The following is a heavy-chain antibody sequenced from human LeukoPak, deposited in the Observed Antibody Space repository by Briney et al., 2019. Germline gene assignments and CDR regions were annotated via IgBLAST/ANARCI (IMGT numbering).Heavy chain of an antibody. CDR2: IYWNDDK. CDR1: GFSLSTSGVG. CDR3: AHSTTDSSSWSPASDY. Sequence: SGPTLVKPTQTLTLTCTFSGFSLSTSGVGVGWIRQPPGKALEWLALIYWNDDKRYSPSLKSRLTITKDTSKNQVVLTMTNMDPVDTATYYCAHSTTDSSSWSPASDYWGQGTLVTVSS. D-gene: IGHD6-13*01. J-gene: IGHJ4*02. V-gene: IGHV2-5*01.